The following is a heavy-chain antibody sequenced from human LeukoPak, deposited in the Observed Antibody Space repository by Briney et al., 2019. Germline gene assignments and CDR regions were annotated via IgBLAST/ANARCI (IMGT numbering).Heavy chain of an antibody. V-gene: IGHV3-11*04. J-gene: IGHJ6*03. CDR2: ISSSGTTM. CDR3: ARDPYRWSGYGYTDV. D-gene: IGHD3-3*01. Sequence: PGGSLRLSCVASGFVFSDYYIVWIRQAPGKGLEWVSYISSSGTTMYYADSVKGRFTISRDNARNSVYLQMNSLRAEDTAVYYCARDPYRWSGYGYTDVWGKGTTVTVSS. CDR1: GFVFSDYY.